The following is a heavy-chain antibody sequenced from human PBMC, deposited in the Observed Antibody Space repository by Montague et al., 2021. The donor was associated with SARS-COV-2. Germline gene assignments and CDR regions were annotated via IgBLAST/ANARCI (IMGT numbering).Heavy chain of an antibody. Sequence: SLRLSCAASGFTFSSYAMSWVRQAPGKGLEWVSAISGSGGSTNYADSVKGRFTISRDNSKNTLYLQMNSLRAEDTAVYYCAKDRIVVVVAALFDPWGQGTLVTVSS. J-gene: IGHJ5*02. CDR3: AKDRIVVVVAALFDP. V-gene: IGHV3-23*01. CDR1: GFTFSSYA. CDR2: ISGSGGST. D-gene: IGHD2-15*01.